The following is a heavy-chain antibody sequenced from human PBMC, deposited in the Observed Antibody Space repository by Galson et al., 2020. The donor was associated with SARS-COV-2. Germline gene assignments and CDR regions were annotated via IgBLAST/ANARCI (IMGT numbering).Heavy chain of an antibody. Sequence: ETSETLSLTCTVSGGSISNSYYFWGWIRQPPGQGLEWIGSIYYSGSTFYTPSLKSRLSISVDTSKSQFSLRLSSVTAADTAVYYCASLPVPTQYSSSSGVDYWGQGSLVTVSS. CDR2: IYYSGST. D-gene: IGHD6-6*01. V-gene: IGHV4-39*01. J-gene: IGHJ4*02. CDR3: ASLPVPTQYSSSSGVDY. CDR1: GGSISNSYYF.